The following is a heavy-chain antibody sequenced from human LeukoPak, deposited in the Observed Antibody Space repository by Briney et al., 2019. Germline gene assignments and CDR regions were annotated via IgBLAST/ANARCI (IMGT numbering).Heavy chain of an antibody. D-gene: IGHD5-12*01. J-gene: IGHJ4*02. CDR3: ASLSRSGYHPY. V-gene: IGHV3-48*04. CDR2: MSSSSSTI. CDR1: GFTFSSYS. Sequence: QPGGSLRLSCAASGFTFSSYSMNWVRQAPGKGLEWVSYMSSSSSTIYYADSVKGRFTISRDNTKNSLYLQMNSLRAEDTAVYYCASLSRSGYHPYWGQGTLVTVSS.